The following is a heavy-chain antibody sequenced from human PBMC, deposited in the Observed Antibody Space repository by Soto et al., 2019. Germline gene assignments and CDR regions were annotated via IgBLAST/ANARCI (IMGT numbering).Heavy chain of an antibody. CDR3: AGGLTRIVVVIGEHGAFDF. D-gene: IGHD3-22*01. CDR1: GYTFTSYD. V-gene: IGHV1-8*01. Sequence: QVQLVQSGAEVKKPGASVKVSCKASGYTFTSYDINWVRQATGQGLEWMGWMNPNSGNTGYAQKFQVRVTMTRNTSLSTAYMKLSTLRSEDTVVYYCAGGLTRIVVVIGEHGAFDFWGQGTMVTVSS. J-gene: IGHJ3*01. CDR2: MNPNSGNT.